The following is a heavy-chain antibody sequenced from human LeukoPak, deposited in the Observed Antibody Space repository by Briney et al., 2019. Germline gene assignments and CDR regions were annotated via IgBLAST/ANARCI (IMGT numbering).Heavy chain of an antibody. D-gene: IGHD2-2*01. V-gene: IGHV3-7*04. CDR1: GFTFSSYW. CDR3: ARVSYCSSTSCYDY. Sequence: GGSLRLSCAASGFTFSSYWMSWVRQAPGKGLEWVANIKEDGSEKFYVDSVKGRFTISRDNAKNSLYLQVNSLRAEGTAVYYCARVSYCSSTSCYDYWGQGTLVTVSS. CDR2: IKEDGSEK. J-gene: IGHJ4*02.